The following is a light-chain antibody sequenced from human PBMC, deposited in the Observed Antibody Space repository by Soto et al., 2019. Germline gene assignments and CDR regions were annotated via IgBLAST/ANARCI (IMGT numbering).Light chain of an antibody. V-gene: IGKV1-13*02. CDR1: QGIGSA. Sequence: AIQLTQSPSSLSASIGDRVTITCRARQGIGSALAWYQQAPGKPPKLLIFDASTSENGVPSRFSGGGSGTDFTLTISSLQPEDFATYYCLLFNTYPQAFGGGTKVEIK. CDR3: LLFNTYPQA. J-gene: IGKJ4*01. CDR2: DAS.